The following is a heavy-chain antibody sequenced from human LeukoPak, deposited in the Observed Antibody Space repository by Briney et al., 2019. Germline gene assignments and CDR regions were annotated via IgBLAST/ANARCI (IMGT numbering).Heavy chain of an antibody. J-gene: IGHJ4*02. Sequence: ASVKVSCKASGYTFTSYGISWVRQAPGQGLEWMGWISAYNGNTNYAQKLQGRVTMTTDTSTSTAYMELRSLRSDDTAVYYCVSRDSSGYMDYWGQGTLVTVSS. CDR2: ISAYNGNT. V-gene: IGHV1-18*01. CDR3: VSRDSSGYMDY. D-gene: IGHD3-22*01. CDR1: GYTFTSYG.